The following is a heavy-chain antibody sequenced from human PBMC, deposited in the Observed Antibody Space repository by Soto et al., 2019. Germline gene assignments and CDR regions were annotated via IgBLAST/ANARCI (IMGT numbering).Heavy chain of an antibody. Sequence: GESLKISCKGSGYSFTSYWIGWVRQMPGKGLEWMGIIYPGDSDTRYSPSFQGQVTISADKSISTAYLQWSSLKASDTAMYYCARHSLGDYYDSSGYLDYWGQGTLVTVSS. CDR2: IYPGDSDT. J-gene: IGHJ4*02. CDR1: GYSFTSYW. D-gene: IGHD3-22*01. CDR3: ARHSLGDYYDSSGYLDY. V-gene: IGHV5-51*01.